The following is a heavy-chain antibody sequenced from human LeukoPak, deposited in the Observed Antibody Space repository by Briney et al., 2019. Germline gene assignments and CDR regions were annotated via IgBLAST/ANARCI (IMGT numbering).Heavy chain of an antibody. Sequence: GWALTLSCAPSGFTFSSYDMHWVRQTTGKGLEWVSVSGTAGATYYPGSVKGRFTISRENSKNSLYLQMNSLRVGDTAVYYCARGDSSGYQRNTKLDDWGQGTLVTVSS. D-gene: IGHD3-22*01. J-gene: IGHJ4*02. V-gene: IGHV3-13*01. CDR2: SGTAGAT. CDR1: GFTFSSYD. CDR3: ARGDSSGYQRNTKLDD.